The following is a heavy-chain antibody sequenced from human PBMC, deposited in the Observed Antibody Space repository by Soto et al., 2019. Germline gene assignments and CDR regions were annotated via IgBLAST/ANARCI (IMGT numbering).Heavy chain of an antibody. CDR3: AGFLFDSLDA. Sequence: PGGSLRLSCVVSGFTVSNNYMRWIRQAPGKGLEGISVIYGDGYTAYTDSVRGRIAIARDNAKTSLYLQMNSLRAEDTAVYDCAGFLFDSLDAWGQGTLVTVSS. CDR1: GFTVSNNY. D-gene: IGHD3-22*01. J-gene: IGHJ5*02. CDR2: IYGDGYT. V-gene: IGHV3-53*01.